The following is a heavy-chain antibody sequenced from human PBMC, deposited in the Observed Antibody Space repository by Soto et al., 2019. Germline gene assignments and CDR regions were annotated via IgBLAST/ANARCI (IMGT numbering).Heavy chain of an antibody. J-gene: IGHJ4*02. CDR2: ISAHNGNT. V-gene: IGHV1-18*01. D-gene: IGHD1-1*01. CDR1: GYTFTSYG. CDR3: ARGRYGDY. Sequence: QVHLVQSGAEVKKPGASVKVSCKASGYTFTSYGITWVRQAPGQGLEWMGWISAHNGNTDYAQKLQGRGIVTSDTSTSTAYLELRSLRSDDTSVYYCARGRYGDYWDQAALVTVSS.